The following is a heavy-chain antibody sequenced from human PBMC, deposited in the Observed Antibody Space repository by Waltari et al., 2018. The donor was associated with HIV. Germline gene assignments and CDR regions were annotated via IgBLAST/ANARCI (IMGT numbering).Heavy chain of an antibody. D-gene: IGHD4-17*01. V-gene: IGHV1-69*04. CDR3: ARDYGDYAPFDP. CDR2: IIPILGIA. Sequence: QVQLVQSGAEVKKPGSSVKVSCKASGGTFSSYAISWVRQAPGQGLEWMGRIIPILGIANYAQKFQGRVTITADKSTSTAYMELSSLRSEDTAVYYCARDYGDYAPFDPWGQGTLVTVSS. CDR1: GGTFSSYA. J-gene: IGHJ5*02.